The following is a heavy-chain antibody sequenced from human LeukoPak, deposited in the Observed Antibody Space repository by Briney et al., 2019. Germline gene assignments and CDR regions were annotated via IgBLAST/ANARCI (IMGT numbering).Heavy chain of an antibody. J-gene: IGHJ4*02. CDR2: ISSSSSTI. Sequence: PGGSLRLSCAASGFTFSSHSMNWVRQAPGKGLEWVSYISSSSSTIYYADSVKGRFTISRDNAKNSLYLRMNSLRDEDTAVYYCARVQVYPDWGQGTLVTVSS. D-gene: IGHD3-16*02. V-gene: IGHV3-48*02. CDR3: ARVQVYPD. CDR1: GFTFSSHS.